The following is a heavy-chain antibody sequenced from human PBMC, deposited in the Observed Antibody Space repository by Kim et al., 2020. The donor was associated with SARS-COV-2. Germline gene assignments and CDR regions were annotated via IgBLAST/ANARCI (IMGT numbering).Heavy chain of an antibody. Sequence: SVKVSCKASGGTFSSYAISWVRQAPGQGLEWMGRIIPILGIANYAQKFQGRVTITADKSTSTAYMELGSLRSEDTAVYYCASNPGYSSGWYGNYWGQGTLVTVSS. D-gene: IGHD6-19*01. CDR2: IIPILGIA. V-gene: IGHV1-69*04. CDR3: ASNPGYSSGWYGNY. J-gene: IGHJ4*02. CDR1: GGTFSSYA.